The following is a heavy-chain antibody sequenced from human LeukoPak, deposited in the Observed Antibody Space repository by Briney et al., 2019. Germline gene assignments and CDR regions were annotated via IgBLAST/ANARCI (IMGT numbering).Heavy chain of an antibody. D-gene: IGHD5-18*01. CDR1: GFTFSLFG. J-gene: IGHJ5*02. CDR2: ISYDGSNK. CDR3: AIGGYSYGDGDWFDP. Sequence: PGGSLRLSCAASGFTFSLFGMHWVRQAPGKGLEWVALISYDGSNKWYADSVEGRFTTSRDNSKNTLYLQMNSLRAEDTAVYYCAIGGYSYGDGDWFDPWGQGTLVTVSS. V-gene: IGHV3-30*03.